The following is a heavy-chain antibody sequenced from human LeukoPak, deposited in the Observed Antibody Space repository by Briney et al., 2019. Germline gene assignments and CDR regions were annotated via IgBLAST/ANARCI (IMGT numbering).Heavy chain of an antibody. D-gene: IGHD3-22*01. V-gene: IGHV4-61*02. J-gene: IGHJ4*02. CDR3: ARDRSGYYDSSGYYV. CDR1: GGSISSGSYY. Sequence: PSETLSLTCTVSGGSISSGSYYWTWIRQPAGKGLEWIGRIYTSGSANYNPSLKSRVTISVDTSKNQFSLKLSSVTAADTAVYYCARDRSGYYDSSGYYVWGQGTRVTVSS. CDR2: IYTSGSA.